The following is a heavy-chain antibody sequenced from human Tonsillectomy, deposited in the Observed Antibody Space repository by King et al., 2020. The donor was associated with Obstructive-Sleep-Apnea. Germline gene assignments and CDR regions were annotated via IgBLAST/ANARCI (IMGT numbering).Heavy chain of an antibody. J-gene: IGHJ6*02. CDR2: IYYSGST. D-gene: IGHD4-17*01. Sequence: QLQESGPGLVKPSETLSLTCSVSGDSISSRSYYWGWIRQPPGKGLEWIGSIYYSGSTYYNPSLKSRVTILVDMSKNRFSLKLSSCTAADTAVYYCARYGDPGYYYGMDVWGQGTAVTVSS. CDR1: GDSISSRSYY. V-gene: IGHV4-39*07. CDR3: ARYGDPGYYYGMDV.